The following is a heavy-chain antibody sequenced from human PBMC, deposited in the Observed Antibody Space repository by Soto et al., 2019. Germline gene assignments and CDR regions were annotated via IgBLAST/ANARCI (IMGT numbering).Heavy chain of an antibody. CDR2: ITHSGST. D-gene: IGHD3-10*02. Sequence: SETLSLTCAVYGGSLSGYYWTWIRQPPGKGLEWIGEITHSGSTNYNPSLKSRVTISVDTSKNQFSLNLNSVTAADTAVYYCARSSVRGWSYWGQGTLVTVS. J-gene: IGHJ4*02. CDR1: GGSLSGYY. V-gene: IGHV4-34*01. CDR3: ARSSVRGWSY.